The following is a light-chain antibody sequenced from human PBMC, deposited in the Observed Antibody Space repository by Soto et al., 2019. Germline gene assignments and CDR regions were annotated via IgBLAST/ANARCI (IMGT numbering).Light chain of an antibody. Sequence: DIQMTQSPSSLSASLGDRVTIACRAGQSISTYLNWYQQKPGKAPKLLISGASSLQSGVPSRFSGSGSGTDFTLTISSLQPEDCATYYCQQTYSGGAFGQGTKVEIK. J-gene: IGKJ1*01. CDR3: QQTYSGGA. V-gene: IGKV1-39*01. CDR1: QSISTY. CDR2: GAS.